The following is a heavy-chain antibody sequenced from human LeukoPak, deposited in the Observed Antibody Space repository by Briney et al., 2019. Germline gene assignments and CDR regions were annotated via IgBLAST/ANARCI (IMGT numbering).Heavy chain of an antibody. CDR3: ARDPGYYDMDV. CDR1: GGSISTYY. J-gene: IGHJ6*02. Sequence: SETLSLTRTISGGSISTYYWSWTRTPAGKGLEWRGRIFASGTTHDNPSFKSRVTVSVDTSKNQFSLRLTSVTAADTAVYYCARDPGYYDMDVWGQGTTVTVSS. CDR2: IFASGTT. V-gene: IGHV4-4*07.